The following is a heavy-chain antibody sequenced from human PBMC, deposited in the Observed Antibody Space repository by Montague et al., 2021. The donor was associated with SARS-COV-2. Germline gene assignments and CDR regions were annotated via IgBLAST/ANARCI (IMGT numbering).Heavy chain of an antibody. J-gene: IGHJ4*02. CDR3: AHSLLFSSLGDLDS. D-gene: IGHD7-27*01. V-gene: IGHV2-5*01. Sequence: PALVKPTQTLTLTCTFSGFSLISDGVGVGWIRQPPGKALEWLALIFWNDDKRYNSSLKNRLTVTKDTSKSQVVLTMTNMDPLDTGTYYCAHSLLFSSLGDLDSWGQGTLVTVAS. CDR2: IFWNDDK. CDR1: GFSLISDGVG.